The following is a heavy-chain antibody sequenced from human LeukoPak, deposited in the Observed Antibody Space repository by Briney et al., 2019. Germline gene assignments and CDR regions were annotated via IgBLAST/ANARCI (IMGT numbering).Heavy chain of an antibody. Sequence: GGSLRLSCAASGFTFSDYDMHWVRQATGKGLEWVSAIGTAGDTYYTGSVKGRFTISRDNSKNTLYLQMNSLRAEDAAVYYCAKVRGYCSSTSCYGLTYFDYWGQGTLVTVSS. J-gene: IGHJ4*02. D-gene: IGHD2-2*01. CDR2: IGTAGDT. V-gene: IGHV3-13*01. CDR1: GFTFSDYD. CDR3: AKVRGYCSSTSCYGLTYFDY.